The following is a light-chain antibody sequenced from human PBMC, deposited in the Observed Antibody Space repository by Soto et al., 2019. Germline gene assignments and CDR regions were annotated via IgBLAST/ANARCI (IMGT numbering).Light chain of an antibody. CDR3: QHYDNRPPFT. CDR2: GAS. Sequence: DIQMTQSPSSLSASVGDRVTITCQASQDIRKYLNWYQQKPGRAPKLLIYGASNLETGVPSRFSGSGYGTDFSFTISSLQAEDIATYYCQHYDNRPPFTFGPGTKVAIK. CDR1: QDIRKY. J-gene: IGKJ3*01. V-gene: IGKV1-33*01.